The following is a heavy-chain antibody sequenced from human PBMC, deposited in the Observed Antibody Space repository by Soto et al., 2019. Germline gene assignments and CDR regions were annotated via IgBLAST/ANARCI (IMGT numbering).Heavy chain of an antibody. CDR3: ASSRGSWYRIDY. CDR2: IWYDGSNK. D-gene: IGHD6-13*01. CDR1: GFTFSSYG. V-gene: IGHV3-33*01. Sequence: LRLSCAASGFTFSSYGMHWVRQAPGKGLEWVAVIWYDGSNKYYADSVKGRFTISRDNSKNTLYLQMNSLRAEDTAVYYCASSRGSWYRIDYWGQGTLVTVSS. J-gene: IGHJ4*02.